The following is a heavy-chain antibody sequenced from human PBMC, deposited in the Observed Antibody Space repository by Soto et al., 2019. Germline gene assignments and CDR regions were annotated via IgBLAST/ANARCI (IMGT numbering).Heavy chain of an antibody. D-gene: IGHD2-2*02. CDR1: GGSISSGGYY. CDR2: IYYSGST. Sequence: PSETLSLTCTVSGGSISSGGYYWSWIRQHPGKGLEWIGYIYYSGSTYYNPSLKSRVTISVDTSKNQFSLKLSSVTAADTAVYYCARGVVVPAAIVGGDYYYYGMDVWGQGTTVTVSS. V-gene: IGHV4-31*03. J-gene: IGHJ6*02. CDR3: ARGVVVPAAIVGGDYYYYGMDV.